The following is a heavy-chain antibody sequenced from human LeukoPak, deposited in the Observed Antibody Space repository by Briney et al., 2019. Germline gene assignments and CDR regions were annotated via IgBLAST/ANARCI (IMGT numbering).Heavy chain of an antibody. D-gene: IGHD6-13*01. V-gene: IGHV1-69*04. CDR2: IIPILGIA. J-gene: IGHJ4*02. CDR1: GGTFSSYA. CDR3: ASSGRAAAGINY. Sequence: ASVKVSCKASGGTFSSYAISWVRQAPGQGLEWMGRIIPILGIANYAQKFQGRVTITADKSTSTAYMELRSLRSDDTAVYYCASSGRAAAGINYWGQGTLVTVSS.